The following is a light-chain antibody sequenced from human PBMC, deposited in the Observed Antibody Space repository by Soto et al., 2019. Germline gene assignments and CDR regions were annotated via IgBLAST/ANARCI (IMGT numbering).Light chain of an antibody. J-gene: IGLJ1*01. CDR1: SSDVGGYNY. CDR2: GGT. Sequence: QSALTQPASVSGSPGQSITISCTGTSSDVGGYNYVSWYQQHPGIAPKLLIYGGTNRPSGVSTRVSGSKSGNTASLTISGLQAEDEADYHCSSYTSASTLLYLFGTGTKVTVL. CDR3: SSYTSASTLLYL. V-gene: IGLV2-14*01.